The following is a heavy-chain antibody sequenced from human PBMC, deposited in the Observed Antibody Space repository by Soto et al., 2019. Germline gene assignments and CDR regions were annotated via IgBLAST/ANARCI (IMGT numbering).Heavy chain of an antibody. V-gene: IGHV2-5*02. CDR1: GFSLPTDRVG. Sequence: QITLKESGPTLVKPTQTLTLTCTFSGFSLPTDRVGVGWIRQPPGKALEWLAVIYWDDTKTYRPSLKSRLTIPKDPSKNQVALTMTDMDPVDTATYYCAHAYGGRSLSWGQGTLVTVSS. D-gene: IGHD1-26*01. CDR3: AHAYGGRSLS. CDR2: IYWDDTK. J-gene: IGHJ5*02.